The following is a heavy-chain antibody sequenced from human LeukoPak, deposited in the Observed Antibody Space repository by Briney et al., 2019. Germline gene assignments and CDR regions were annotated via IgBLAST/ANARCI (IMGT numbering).Heavy chain of an antibody. J-gene: IGHJ6*03. Sequence: GGSLRLSCAASGFTFDDYGMNWVRQAPGKVLDWISGIHWNGDTTNYAASVDGRFTISRDNAKNSLYLQMNSLRAEDTVLFYSENGIRYYYYYYMDVWGKGTTVTVSS. D-gene: IGHD3-9*01. CDR3: ENGIRYYYYYYMDV. CDR1: GFTFDDYG. CDR2: IHWNGDTT. V-gene: IGHV3-20*04.